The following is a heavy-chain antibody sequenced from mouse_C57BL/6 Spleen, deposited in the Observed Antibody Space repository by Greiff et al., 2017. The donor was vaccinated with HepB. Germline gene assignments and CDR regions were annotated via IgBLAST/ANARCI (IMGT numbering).Heavy chain of an antibody. CDR3: ARRGDYDEGFAY. Sequence: VKLVESGAELVKPGASVKISCKASGYAFSSYWMNWVKQRHGKGLEWIGQIYPGDGDTNYNGKFKGKATLTADKSSSTAYMQLSSLTSEDSEVYFCARRGDYDEGFAYWGQGTLVTVSA. CDR2: IYPGDGDT. V-gene: IGHV1-80*01. CDR1: GYAFSSYW. D-gene: IGHD2-4*01. J-gene: IGHJ3*01.